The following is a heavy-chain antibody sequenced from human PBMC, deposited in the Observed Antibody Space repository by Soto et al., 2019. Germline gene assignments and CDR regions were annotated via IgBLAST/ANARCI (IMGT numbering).Heavy chain of an antibody. CDR3: ARDDTYGMDV. CDR2: ISVSGNII. CDR1: GFTLSTYE. J-gene: IGHJ6*02. V-gene: IGHV3-48*03. Sequence: GGSLRLSCAASGFTLSTYEFNWVRQAPGRGLEWISYISVSGNIIKYAESVKGRFTISRDNAKNSLYLQMNSLRAEDTAVYYCARDDTYGMDVWGQGTTVTVSS.